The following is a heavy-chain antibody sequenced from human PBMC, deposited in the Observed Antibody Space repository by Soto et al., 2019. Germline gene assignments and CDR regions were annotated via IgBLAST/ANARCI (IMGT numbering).Heavy chain of an antibody. Sequence: WPPMNFSCKTSGYTFSNYGITWVRQAPGQPLEWLGWISLYSDGTNYAQKFQGRVSMTTDTSTTTAYMELRSLRSDDTAVYYCARVVPGAEAWFGPWGQGTLVTVSS. J-gene: IGHJ5*02. CDR1: GYTFSNYG. CDR3: ARVVPGAEAWFGP. D-gene: IGHD2-2*01. CDR2: ISLYSDGT. V-gene: IGHV1-18*01.